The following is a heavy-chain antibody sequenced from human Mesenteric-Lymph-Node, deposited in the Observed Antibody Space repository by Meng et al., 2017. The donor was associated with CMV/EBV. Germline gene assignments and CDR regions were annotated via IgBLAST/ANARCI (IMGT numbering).Heavy chain of an antibody. Sequence: TFTGYYMHWVRQAPGQGLEWMGWINPNSGGTNYAQKFQGRVTMTRDTSISTAYMELSRLRSDDTAVYYCARILGCSSTSCSPKEYFQHWGQGTLVTVSS. CDR3: ARILGCSSTSCSPKEYFQH. D-gene: IGHD2-2*01. J-gene: IGHJ1*01. CDR2: INPNSGGT. V-gene: IGHV1-2*02. CDR1: TFTGYY.